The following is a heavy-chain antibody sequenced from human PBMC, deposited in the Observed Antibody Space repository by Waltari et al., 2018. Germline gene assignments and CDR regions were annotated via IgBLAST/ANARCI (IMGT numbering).Heavy chain of an antibody. CDR1: GGSISSSSCY. V-gene: IGHV4-39*01. CDR2: IYYSGST. CDR3: AGFLGKLSMFNWNRGVGFDP. Sequence: QLQLQESGPGLVKPSETLSLTCTVSGGSISSSSCYWGWIRQPPGKGLEWIGSIYYSGSTYYNPSLKSRVTISVDTSKNQFSLKLSSLTAADTAVYYCAGFLGKLSMFNWNRGVGFDPWGQGTLVTVSS. J-gene: IGHJ5*02. D-gene: IGHD1-1*01.